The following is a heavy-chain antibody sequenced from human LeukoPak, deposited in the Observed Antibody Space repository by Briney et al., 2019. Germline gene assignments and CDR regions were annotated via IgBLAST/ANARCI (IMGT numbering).Heavy chain of an antibody. J-gene: IGHJ4*02. Sequence: SETLSLTCTASGGSISSFYWSWIRQPPGKGLEWIGSIYYSGSTNYNPSLKSRVTISVDTSKNQFSLKLSSVTAADTAVYYCAKTGGYFSPFDYWGQGTLVTVSS. CDR1: GGSISSFY. V-gene: IGHV4-59*01. CDR2: IYYSGST. CDR3: AKTGGYFSPFDY. D-gene: IGHD4-23*01.